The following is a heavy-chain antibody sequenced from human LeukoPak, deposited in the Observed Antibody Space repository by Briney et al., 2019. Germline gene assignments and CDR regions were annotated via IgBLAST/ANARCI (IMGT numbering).Heavy chain of an antibody. CDR2: ISGSGGST. J-gene: IGHJ4*02. V-gene: IGHV3-23*01. CDR3: AKDSGSYQSYFDY. Sequence: PGGSLRLSCAASGFTFSSYAMSWVRQAPGKGLEWVSAISGSGGSTYYADSVKGRFTISRDNSKNTLYLQMNSLRAEDTAAYYCAKDSGSYQSYFDYWGQGTLVTVSS. CDR1: GFTFSSYA. D-gene: IGHD1-26*01.